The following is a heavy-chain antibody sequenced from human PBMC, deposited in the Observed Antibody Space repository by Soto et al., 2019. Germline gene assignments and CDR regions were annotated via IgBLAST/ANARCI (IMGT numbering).Heavy chain of an antibody. CDR2: IYPGDSDT. V-gene: IGHV5-51*01. J-gene: IGHJ6*02. Sequence: PGESLKISCKGSGYDFTSYWIGWVRQMPGKGLEWMGIIYPGDSDTRYSPSFQGQVTISADKSISTAYLQWSSLKASDTAMYYCARVLFRNYYTMDVWGQGTSVTVSS. CDR3: ARVLFRNYYTMDV. D-gene: IGHD2-8*01. CDR1: GYDFTSYW.